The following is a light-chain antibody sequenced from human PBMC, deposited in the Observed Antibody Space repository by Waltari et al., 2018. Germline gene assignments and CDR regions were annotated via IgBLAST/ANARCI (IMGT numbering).Light chain of an antibody. V-gene: IGLV2-14*03. CDR3: SSESSDKVVL. CDR2: DVS. CDR1: SRDVGDSNS. Sequence: QSALTQPASVSGSPGQSVSISCTGTSRDVGDSNSVSWFQDRPGQGPKVIIYDVSDRPSGVPARFSGSKSGNTASLASSGLQAEDEADYYCSSESSDKVVLFGGGTKVTVL. J-gene: IGLJ3*02.